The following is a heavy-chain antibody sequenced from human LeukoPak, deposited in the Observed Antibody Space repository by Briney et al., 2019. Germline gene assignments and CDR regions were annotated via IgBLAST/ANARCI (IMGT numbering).Heavy chain of an antibody. CDR3: AKGPNMASADY. CDR2: ISWNSSSI. D-gene: IGHD5-24*01. J-gene: IGHJ4*02. V-gene: IGHV3-9*01. Sequence: SGGSLRLSCAASGFTFDDYAMHWVRQAPGKGLEWVSGISWNSSSIGYADSVKGRFTISRDNAKNSLYLQMNSLRAEDTALYYCAKGPNMASADYWGQGTLVTVSS. CDR1: GFTFDDYA.